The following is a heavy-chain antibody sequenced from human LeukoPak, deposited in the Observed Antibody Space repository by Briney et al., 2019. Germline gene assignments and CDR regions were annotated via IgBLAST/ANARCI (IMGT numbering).Heavy chain of an antibody. J-gene: IGHJ4*02. CDR3: ARITYYDFWSGYPEDY. CDR1: GGTFSSYA. V-gene: IGHV1-69*05. CDR2: IIPIFGTA. D-gene: IGHD3-3*01. Sequence: SVKVSCKASGGTFSSYAISWVRQAPGQGLEWMGGIIPIFGTANYAQKFQGRVTITTDESTSTAYMELSSLRSEDTAVYYCARITYYDFWSGYPEDYWGQGTLVTVSS.